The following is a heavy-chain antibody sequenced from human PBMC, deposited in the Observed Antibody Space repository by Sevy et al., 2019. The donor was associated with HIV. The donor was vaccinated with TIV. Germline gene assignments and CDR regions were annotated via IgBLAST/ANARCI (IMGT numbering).Heavy chain of an antibody. CDR1: GFTFSDYY. CDR2: ISSSGSTI. Sequence: GGSLRLSCAASGFTFSDYYMSWIRQSPGKGLEWVSYISSSGSTIYYADSVKGRFTISRDNAKNSLYLQMNSLRAEDTAVYYCAREGYYDSSGYSYIWGQGTMVTVSS. V-gene: IGHV3-11*01. J-gene: IGHJ3*02. CDR3: AREGYYDSSGYSYI. D-gene: IGHD3-22*01.